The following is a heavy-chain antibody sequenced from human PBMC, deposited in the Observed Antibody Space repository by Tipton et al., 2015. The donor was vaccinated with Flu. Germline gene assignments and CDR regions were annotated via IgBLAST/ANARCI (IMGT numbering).Heavy chain of an antibody. J-gene: IGHJ4*02. CDR3: ARGGLLWFGELSPGYFDY. V-gene: IGHV4-39*07. Sequence: TLSLTCAVSGDSIRSSNYYWGWIRQPPGKGLEWIGNIFHSGNTYHNPSLKSRVTISVDRSKNQFSLKLSSVTAADTAVYYCARGGLLWFGELSPGYFDYWGQGTLVTVSS. CDR2: IFHSGNT. CDR1: GDSIRSSNYY. D-gene: IGHD3-10*01.